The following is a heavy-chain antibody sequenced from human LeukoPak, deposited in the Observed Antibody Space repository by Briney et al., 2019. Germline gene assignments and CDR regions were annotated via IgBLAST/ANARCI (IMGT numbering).Heavy chain of an antibody. V-gene: IGHV1-69*04. D-gene: IGHD2-2*01. CDR3: ARRYCSTCPTGHAFDL. CDR2: IIPILGIA. Sequence: SVKVSCKASGGTFSSYAISWVRQAPGQGLEWMGRIIPILGIANYAQKFQGRVTITADKSTSTAYMELNSLRAEDTAVYYCARRYCSTCPTGHAFDLWGQGTMVTVSS. J-gene: IGHJ3*01. CDR1: GGTFSSYA.